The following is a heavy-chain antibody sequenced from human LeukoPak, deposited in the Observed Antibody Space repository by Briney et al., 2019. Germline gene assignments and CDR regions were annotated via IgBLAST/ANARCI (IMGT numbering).Heavy chain of an antibody. J-gene: IGHJ4*02. D-gene: IGHD3-22*01. Sequence: PGGSLRLSCAASGFTFSSNYMSWVRQAPGKGLEWVSVIYSGGSTYYADSVKGRFTISRDNSKNTLYLQMNSLRAEDTAVYYCARVWGSGYVDYWGQGTLVTVSS. V-gene: IGHV3-53*01. CDR3: ARVWGSGYVDY. CDR2: IYSGGST. CDR1: GFTFSSNY.